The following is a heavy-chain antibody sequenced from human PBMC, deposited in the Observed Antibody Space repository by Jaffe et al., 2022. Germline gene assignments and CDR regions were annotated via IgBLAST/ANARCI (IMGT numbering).Heavy chain of an antibody. V-gene: IGHV3-21*01. CDR1: GFTFSSYS. D-gene: IGHD3-3*01. Sequence: EVQLVESGGGLVKPGGSLRLSCAASGFTFSSYSMNWVRQAPGKGLEWVSSISSSSSYIYYADSVKGRFTISRDNAKNSLYLQMNSLRAEDTAVYYCARDPTDLDTYYDFWSARGFDYWGQGTLVTVSS. CDR3: ARDPTDLDTYYDFWSARGFDY. J-gene: IGHJ4*02. CDR2: ISSSSSYI.